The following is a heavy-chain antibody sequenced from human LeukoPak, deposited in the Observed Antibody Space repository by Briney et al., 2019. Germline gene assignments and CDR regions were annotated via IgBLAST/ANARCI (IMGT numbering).Heavy chain of an antibody. D-gene: IGHD2-15*01. CDR1: GGSISSGGYY. CDR3: AGSRYCSGGTCYATFDY. J-gene: IGHJ4*02. V-gene: IGHV4-31*03. Sequence: SETLSLTCTVSGGSISSGGYYWSWIRQHPGKGLEWIGYIYYSGSTYYNPSHKSRVTISLGTSKNQFSLKLSSVTAADTAVYYCAGSRYCSGGTCYATFDYWGQGTLVTVSS. CDR2: IYYSGST.